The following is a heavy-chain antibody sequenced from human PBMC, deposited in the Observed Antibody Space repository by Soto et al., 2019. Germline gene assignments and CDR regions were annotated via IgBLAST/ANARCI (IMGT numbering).Heavy chain of an antibody. CDR2: IYYSGST. J-gene: IGHJ6*02. CDR3: ARAVDCSSSSCPRYGMDL. Sequence: SETLSLTCTVSGGSISSGGYYWSWIRQHPGKGLEWIGYIYYSGSTYYNPSLKSRVTISVDMSKNQFSLKLSSVTAADTAVYYCARAVDCSSSSCPRYGMDLWGQGTTVTVSS. D-gene: IGHD2-2*01. CDR1: GGSISSGGYY. V-gene: IGHV4-31*03.